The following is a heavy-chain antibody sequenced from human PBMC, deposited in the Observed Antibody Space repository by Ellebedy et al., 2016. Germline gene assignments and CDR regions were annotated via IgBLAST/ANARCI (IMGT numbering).Heavy chain of an antibody. CDR2: IYYSGST. V-gene: IGHV4-59*12. Sequence: GSLRLXCTVSGGSISSYYWSWIRQPPGKGLEWIGYIYYSGSTNYNPSLKSRVTISVDTSKNQFSLKLSSVTAADTAVYYCAREMMHRWTGYGGWYGAGGWFNPWGQGTLVTVSS. D-gene: IGHD6-19*01. CDR1: GGSISSYY. J-gene: IGHJ5*02. CDR3: AREMMHRWTGYGGWYGAGGWFNP.